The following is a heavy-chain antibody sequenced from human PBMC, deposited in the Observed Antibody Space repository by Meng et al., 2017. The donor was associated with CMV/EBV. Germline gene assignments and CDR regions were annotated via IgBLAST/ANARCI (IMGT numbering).Heavy chain of an antibody. CDR3: AKGFQQQLAFDY. V-gene: IGHV3-30*02. J-gene: IGHJ4*02. CDR2: IRYDGSNK. Sequence: GGSLRLSCAASGFTVSSNYMSWVRQAPGKGLEWVAFIRYDGSNKYYADSVKGRFTISRDNSKNTLYLQMNSLRAEDTAVYYCAKGFQQQLAFDYWGQGTLVTVSS. CDR1: GFTVSSNY. D-gene: IGHD6-13*01.